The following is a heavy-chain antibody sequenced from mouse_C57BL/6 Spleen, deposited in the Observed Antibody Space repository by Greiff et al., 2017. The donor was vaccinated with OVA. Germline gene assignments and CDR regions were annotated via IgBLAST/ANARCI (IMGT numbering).Heavy chain of an antibody. J-gene: IGHJ3*01. D-gene: IGHD2-5*01. Sequence: VQLQQSGAELVRPGASVTLSCKASGYTFTDYEMHWVKQTPVHGLEWIGAIDPETGGTAYNQKFKGKAILTADKSSSTAYMELRSLTSEDSAVYYCTSYYSNFSFAYWGQGTLVTVSA. CDR3: TSYYSNFSFAY. CDR2: IDPETGGT. V-gene: IGHV1-15*01. CDR1: GYTFTDYE.